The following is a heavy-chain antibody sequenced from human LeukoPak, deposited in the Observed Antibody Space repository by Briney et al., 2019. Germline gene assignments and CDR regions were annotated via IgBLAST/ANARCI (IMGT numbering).Heavy chain of an antibody. Sequence: PSETLSLTCTVSGGSISSYYWSWIRQPPGKGLEWIGYIYYSGSTNYNPSLKSRVTISVDTSKNQFSLKLSSVTAADTAVYYCARQYSGYDSGGPYFDCWGQGTLVTVSS. CDR1: GGSISSYY. V-gene: IGHV4-59*08. D-gene: IGHD5-12*01. CDR2: IYYSGST. J-gene: IGHJ4*02. CDR3: ARQYSGYDSGGPYFDC.